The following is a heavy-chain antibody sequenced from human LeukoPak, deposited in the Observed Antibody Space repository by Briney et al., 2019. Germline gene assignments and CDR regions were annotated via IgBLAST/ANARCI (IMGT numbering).Heavy chain of an antibody. CDR2: LSGNGEII. CDR1: GFTFSDYY. Sequence: GGSLRLSCAASGFTFSDYYMSWVHQAPGKGLEWVSFLSGNGEIIYYADSVKGRFTISRDNAKNSLYLQMNSLRAEDTAVYHCARAGQNNWFDPWGQGTLVTVPS. J-gene: IGHJ5*02. CDR3: ARAGQNNWFDP. V-gene: IGHV3-11*01.